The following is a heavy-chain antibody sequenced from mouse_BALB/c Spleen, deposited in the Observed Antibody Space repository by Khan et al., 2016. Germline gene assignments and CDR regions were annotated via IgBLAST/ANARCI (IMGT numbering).Heavy chain of an antibody. CDR1: GYTFRNYR. D-gene: IGHD3-3*01. CDR2: INTNTGEP. CDR3: ARGRDSHFDR. Sequence: QIQLVQSGPELKKPGETVKISCKASGYTFRNYRMNWVKQAPGKGLKWMGWINTNTGEPTYVEEFKGRFAFSLETSASTGYLQINNLKNEDTATXVCARGRDSHFDRWGQGTTLTVSS. V-gene: IGHV9-3*02. J-gene: IGHJ2*01.